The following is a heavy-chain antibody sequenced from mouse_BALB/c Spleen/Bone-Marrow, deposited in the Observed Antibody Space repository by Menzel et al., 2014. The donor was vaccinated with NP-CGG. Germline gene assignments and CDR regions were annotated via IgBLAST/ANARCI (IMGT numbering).Heavy chain of an antibody. Sequence: QVESGGGLVKPGGSLKPSCAASGFTFSDYYMYWVRQTPEKRLEWVATISDGGSYTYYPDSVKGRFTISRDNAKNNLYLQMSSLKSEDTAMYYCARGGNYGAMDYWGQGASVTVSS. CDR1: GFTFSDYY. CDR2: ISDGGSYT. J-gene: IGHJ4*01. CDR3: ARGGNYGAMDY. D-gene: IGHD2-1*01. V-gene: IGHV5-4*02.